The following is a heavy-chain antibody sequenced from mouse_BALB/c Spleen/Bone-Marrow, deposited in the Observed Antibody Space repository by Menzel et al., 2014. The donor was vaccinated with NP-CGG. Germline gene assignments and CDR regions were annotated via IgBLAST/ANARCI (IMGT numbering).Heavy chain of an antibody. CDR1: GFTFTDYY. Sequence: EVKLVESGGGLVQPGGSLRLSCATSGFTFTDYYMSWVRQPPGKALEWLGFIRNKANGYTTEYSASVKGRFTISRDNSQSILYLQINTLRAEDSATYYCARDGYDDYWGQGTTLTVSS. J-gene: IGHJ2*01. CDR3: ARDGYDDY. V-gene: IGHV7-3*02. D-gene: IGHD2-2*01. CDR2: IRNKANGYTT.